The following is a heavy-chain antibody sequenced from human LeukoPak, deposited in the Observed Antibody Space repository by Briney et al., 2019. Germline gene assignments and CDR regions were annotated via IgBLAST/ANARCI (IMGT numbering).Heavy chain of an antibody. J-gene: IGHJ4*02. Sequence: GGSLRLSCAASGFTFSSYRMSWVRQAPGKGLEWVANIKQDGSERYYVDSVEGRFTISRDNAKNSLYLQMNSLRAVDTAVYYCARGPSGGNGFSYWGLGTLVTVSS. V-gene: IGHV3-7*04. CDR2: IKQDGSER. D-gene: IGHD2-15*01. CDR3: ARGPSGGNGFSY. CDR1: GFTFSSYR.